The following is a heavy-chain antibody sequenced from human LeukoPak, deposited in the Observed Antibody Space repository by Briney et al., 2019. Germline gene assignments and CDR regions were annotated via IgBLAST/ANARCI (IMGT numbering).Heavy chain of an antibody. CDR2: IESKTDGGTT. J-gene: IGHJ4*02. CDR3: AKGGGWSSFDY. CDR1: GFSFSDAW. V-gene: IGHV3-15*04. Sequence: GGSHRLSCAVSGFSFSDAWMSWVRQTPGKGLEWVGRIESKTDGGTTDYAALVKGRFTISRDNSENTLYLQMNTLRDEDTAVYYCAKGGGWSSFDYWGQGTLVTVSS. D-gene: IGHD6-19*01.